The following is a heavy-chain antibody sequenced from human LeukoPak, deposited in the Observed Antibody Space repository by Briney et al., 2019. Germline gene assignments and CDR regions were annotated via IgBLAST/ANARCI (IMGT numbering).Heavy chain of an antibody. J-gene: IGHJ5*02. D-gene: IGHD2-15*01. Sequence: GGSLRLSCVASGFTFSNYAMSWVRQAPGKGLELVSGIYGSDDKTVYGDAVKGRFTISRDNSKNTLYLQMDSLRADDTAVYYCAKTQGYYDAWGQGALLTVSS. V-gene: IGHV3-23*01. CDR2: IYGSDDKT. CDR3: AKTQGYYDA. CDR1: GFTFSNYA.